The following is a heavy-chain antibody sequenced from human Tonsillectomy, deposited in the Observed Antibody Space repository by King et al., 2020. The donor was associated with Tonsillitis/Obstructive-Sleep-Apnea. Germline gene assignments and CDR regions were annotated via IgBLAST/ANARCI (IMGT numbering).Heavy chain of an antibody. CDR1: GYGFTNFW. D-gene: IGHD4-23*01. CDR2: IYPGDSDT. Sequence: QLVQSGAEVKKPGASLKISCKGSGYGFTNFWLVWVRQLPGKGLDYMGLIYPGDSDTRYSPSFQGQVTISADKSISTAYLQWNSLKASDTAMYYCARRARGDNFGLYFWGQGTLVTVSS. J-gene: IGHJ4*02. V-gene: IGHV5-51*03. CDR3: ARRARGDNFGLYF.